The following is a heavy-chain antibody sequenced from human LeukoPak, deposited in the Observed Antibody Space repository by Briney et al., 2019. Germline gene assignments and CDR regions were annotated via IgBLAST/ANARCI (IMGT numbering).Heavy chain of an antibody. D-gene: IGHD3-3*01. V-gene: IGHV3-48*01. CDR3: ARADPIYDFWSGGDY. CDR1: GFTFNSYA. J-gene: IGHJ4*02. CDR2: ISSSSNVI. Sequence: GGSLRLSCAASGFTFNSYAFNWVRQAPGKGLEWVSYISSSSNVIYYTDSVKGRFTISRDNARNLLSLQMNSLRAEDTAVYYCARADPIYDFWSGGDYWGQGSLVTVSS.